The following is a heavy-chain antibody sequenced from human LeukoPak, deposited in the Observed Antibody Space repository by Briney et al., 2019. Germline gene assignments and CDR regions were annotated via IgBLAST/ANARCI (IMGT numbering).Heavy chain of an antibody. CDR2: IYTSGST. J-gene: IGHJ3*02. CDR1: GGSISSYY. V-gene: IGHV4-4*07. CDR3: ARDDVPGGSNDAFDI. Sequence: SETLSLTCTVSGGSISSYYWSWIRQPAGKGLEWIGRIYTSGSTNYNPSLKSRVTMSVDTSKNQLSLKLSSVTAADTAVYYCARDDVPGGSNDAFDIWGQGTMVTVSS. D-gene: IGHD2-15*01.